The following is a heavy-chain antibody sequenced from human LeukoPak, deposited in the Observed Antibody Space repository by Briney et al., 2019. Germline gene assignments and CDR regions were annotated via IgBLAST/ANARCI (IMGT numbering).Heavy chain of an antibody. J-gene: IGHJ4*02. CDR2: IYYSGTT. Sequence: PSETLSLTCTVSGGSISSYYWSWIRQPPGKGLEWVGYIYYSGTTNYKPSLKSRATISVDTSKNQFSLKLSSVTAADTAVYYCASGEQLVRIVEYWGQGTLVTVSS. D-gene: IGHD6-6*01. CDR1: GGSISSYY. CDR3: ASGEQLVRIVEY. V-gene: IGHV4-59*08.